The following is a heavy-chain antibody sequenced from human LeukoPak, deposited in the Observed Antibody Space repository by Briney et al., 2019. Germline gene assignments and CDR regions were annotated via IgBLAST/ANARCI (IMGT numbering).Heavy chain of an antibody. CDR2: INHSGST. J-gene: IGHJ6*02. CDR1: GGSFSGYY. Sequence: SETLSLTCAVYGGSFSGYYWSWIRQPPGKGLEWIGEINHSGSTNYNPSLKSRVTISVDTSKNQFSLKLSSVTAADTAVYYCARSSPWELRYYYYYGMDVWGQGTTVTVSS. V-gene: IGHV4-34*01. CDR3: ARSSPWELRYYYYYGMDV. D-gene: IGHD1-26*01.